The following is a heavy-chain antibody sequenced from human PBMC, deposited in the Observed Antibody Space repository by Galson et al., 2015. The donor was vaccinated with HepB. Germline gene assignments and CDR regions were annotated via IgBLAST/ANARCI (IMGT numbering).Heavy chain of an antibody. Sequence: SVKVSCKASGGTFSSYAISWVRQAPGQGLEWMGGIIPIFGTANYAQKFQGRVTITADESTSTAYMELSSLRSEDTAVYYCAREKYYYDSSGYPFDPWGQGTLVTVSS. CDR1: GGTFSSYA. V-gene: IGHV1-69*13. J-gene: IGHJ5*02. CDR2: IIPIFGTA. D-gene: IGHD3-22*01. CDR3: AREKYYYDSSGYPFDP.